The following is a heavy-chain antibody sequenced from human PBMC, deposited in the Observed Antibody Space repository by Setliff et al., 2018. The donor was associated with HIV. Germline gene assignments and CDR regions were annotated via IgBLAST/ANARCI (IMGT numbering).Heavy chain of an antibody. D-gene: IGHD3-16*01. CDR3: ARIEGYAYGSNWFDP. CDR2: FYYSGST. CDR1: GVSISSHS. J-gene: IGHJ5*02. V-gene: IGHV4-59*11. Sequence: SETLSLTCPVSGVSISSHSWTWIRQPPGKGLEWIGYFYYSGSTNYNPSLKGRVTISADTCENQLSLKLSSLTAADTAVYYCARIEGYAYGSNWFDPWGQGTLVTVSS.